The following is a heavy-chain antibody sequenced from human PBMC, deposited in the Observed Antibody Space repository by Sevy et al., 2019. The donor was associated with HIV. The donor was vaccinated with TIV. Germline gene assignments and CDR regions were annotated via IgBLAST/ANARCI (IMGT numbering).Heavy chain of an antibody. CDR3: AKGMYSGHYVAMDV. V-gene: IGHV3-9*01. Sequence: GGSLRLSCAASGFTFNDYGMHWVRQAPGKGLEWVSGISWNSGSIGYADSVKGRFTISRDNAKNSMYLHMNSLRSEETALYYCAKGMYSGHYVAMDVWGQGTTVTVSS. CDR2: ISWNSGSI. D-gene: IGHD1-26*01. CDR1: GFTFNDYG. J-gene: IGHJ6*02.